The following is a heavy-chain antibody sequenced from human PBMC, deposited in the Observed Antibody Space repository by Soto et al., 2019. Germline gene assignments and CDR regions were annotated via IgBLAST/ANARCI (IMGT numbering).Heavy chain of an antibody. J-gene: IGHJ4*02. D-gene: IGHD1-26*01. Sequence: GASVKVSCKASGYTFTSYDVMWVRQATGQGLEWMGWVNPNSGNTDSAQKFQGRVTMTWDTSINTAYMELSSLRSEDTAVYYCARDRGSGSYYLGPYYFDYWGQGTLVTVSS. V-gene: IGHV1-8*01. CDR1: GYTFTSYD. CDR2: VNPNSGNT. CDR3: ARDRGSGSYYLGPYYFDY.